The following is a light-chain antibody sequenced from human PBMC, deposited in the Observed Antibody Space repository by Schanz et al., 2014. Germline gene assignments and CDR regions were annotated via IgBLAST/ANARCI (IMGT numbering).Light chain of an antibody. Sequence: ETVLTQSPGSLSLSPGERATLSCRASQTVSSSYLAWYQQKPGQAPRLLIYGASSRATGIPDRFSGSGSVTDFTLTISRLEPEDLAVYYCQQYGSSPLTFGQGTKVEIK. V-gene: IGKV3-20*01. J-gene: IGKJ1*01. CDR3: QQYGSSPLT. CDR1: QTVSSSY. CDR2: GAS.